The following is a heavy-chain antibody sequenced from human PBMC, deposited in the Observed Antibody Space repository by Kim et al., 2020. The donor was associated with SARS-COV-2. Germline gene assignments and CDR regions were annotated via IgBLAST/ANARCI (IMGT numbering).Heavy chain of an antibody. J-gene: IGHJ4*02. V-gene: IGHV3-33*01. D-gene: IGHD3-3*01. Sequence: ADSVKGRFTISRDNSKNTLYLQMNSLRAEDTAVDYCARDGRFLEWSYIDYWGQGTLVTVSS. CDR3: ARDGRFLEWSYIDY.